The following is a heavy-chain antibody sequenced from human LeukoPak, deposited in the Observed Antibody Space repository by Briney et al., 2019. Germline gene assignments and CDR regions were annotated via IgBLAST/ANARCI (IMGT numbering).Heavy chain of an antibody. D-gene: IGHD3-22*01. Sequence: GGSLRPSCAASGFTFSSYAMSWVRQAPGKGLEWVSAISGSGGSTYYADSVKGRFTISRDNSKNTLYLQMNSLRAEDTAVYYCAKDTSTYYYDSSGLPDRPPSVYYYGMDVWGQGTTVTVSS. CDR3: AKDTSTYYYDSSGLPDRPPSVYYYGMDV. CDR2: ISGSGGST. V-gene: IGHV3-23*01. J-gene: IGHJ6*02. CDR1: GFTFSSYA.